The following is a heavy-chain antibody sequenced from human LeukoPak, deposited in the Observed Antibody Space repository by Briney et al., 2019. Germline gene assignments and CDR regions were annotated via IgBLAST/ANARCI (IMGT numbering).Heavy chain of an antibody. D-gene: IGHD3-3*01. V-gene: IGHV4-30-4*08. CDR1: GGSISSGDYY. J-gene: IGHJ4*02. CDR3: ARTYYDFWSGYCTLFDY. CDR2: IYYSGST. Sequence: PSQTLSLTCTVSGGSISSGDYYWSWIRQPPGKGLEWIGYIYYSGSTYYNPSLKSRVTISVDTSKNQFSLKLSSVTAADTAVYYCARTYYDFWSGYCTLFDYWGQGTLVTVSS.